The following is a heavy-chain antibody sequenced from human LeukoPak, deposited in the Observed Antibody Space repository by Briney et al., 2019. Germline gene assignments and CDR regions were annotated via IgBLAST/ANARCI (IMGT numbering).Heavy chain of an antibody. Sequence: GGSLRLSCAASGFTFSSYAMSWVRQAPGKGLEWVSAISGSGGSTYYADSVKGRFTISRDNSKNTLYLQMNSLRAEDTAVYYCAKDPTRGITIFGVVTTASVFDYWGQGTLVTVSS. CDR1: GFTFSSYA. CDR3: AKDPTRGITIFGVVTTASVFDY. CDR2: ISGSGGST. V-gene: IGHV3-23*01. D-gene: IGHD3-3*01. J-gene: IGHJ4*02.